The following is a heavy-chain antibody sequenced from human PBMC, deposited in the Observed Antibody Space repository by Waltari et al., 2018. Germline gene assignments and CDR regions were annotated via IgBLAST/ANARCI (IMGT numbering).Heavy chain of an antibody. D-gene: IGHD2-15*01. CDR3: ARDRGRGLYLDV. CDR1: GDSVTRATW. Sequence: QLQESGPGLVTPSGPLTLTCAASGDSVTRATWWSWVRPCPQRGLEWIGQVLSTGKTNYGPTFASRVPMSLDASNNQFALKVTSATAAETAVYYCARDRGRGLYLDVWGPGTLVTVSP. J-gene: IGHJ4*02. V-gene: IGHV4-4*02. CDR2: VLSTGKT.